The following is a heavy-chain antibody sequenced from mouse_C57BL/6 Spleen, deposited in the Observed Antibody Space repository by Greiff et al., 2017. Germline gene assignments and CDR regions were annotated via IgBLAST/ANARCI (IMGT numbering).Heavy chain of an antibody. V-gene: IGHV1-42*01. CDR1: GYSFTGYY. CDR2: INPSTGGT. J-gene: IGHJ2*01. CDR3: ARVTMGYFDY. D-gene: IGHD1-1*02. Sequence: EVKLQQSGPELVKPGASVKISCKASGYSFTGYYMNWVKQSPEKSLEWIGEINPSTGGTTYNQKFKAKATLTVDKSSSTAYMQLKSLTSEDSAVYYCARVTMGYFDYWGQGTTLTVSS.